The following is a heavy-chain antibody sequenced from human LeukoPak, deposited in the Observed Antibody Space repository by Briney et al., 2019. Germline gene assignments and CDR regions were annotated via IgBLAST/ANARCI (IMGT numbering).Heavy chain of an antibody. CDR3: ARDRVTAGDLFDY. J-gene: IGHJ4*02. Sequence: ASVKVSCKASGYTFTSYAMHWVRQAPGQRLEWMGWINAGNGNTKYSQKFQGRVTITRDTSASTAYMELSSLRSEDTAVYYCARDRVTAGDLFDYWGQGTLVTVSS. CDR1: GYTFTSYA. D-gene: IGHD7-27*01. CDR2: INAGNGNT. V-gene: IGHV1-3*01.